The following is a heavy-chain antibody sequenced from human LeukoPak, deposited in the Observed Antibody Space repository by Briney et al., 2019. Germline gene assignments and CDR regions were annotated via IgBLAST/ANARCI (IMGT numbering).Heavy chain of an antibody. CDR2: ISGSDSST. Sequence: GGSLRLSCAASGFTCSSSAMSWVRQAPGKGLEWVSTISGSDSSTYYADSVKGRFTISRDNSKNTLYLQMNSLRADDTAVYYCAKSGYNRFDYWGQGTLVTVSS. CDR1: GFTCSSSA. CDR3: AKSGYNRFDY. J-gene: IGHJ4*02. V-gene: IGHV3-23*01. D-gene: IGHD5-24*01.